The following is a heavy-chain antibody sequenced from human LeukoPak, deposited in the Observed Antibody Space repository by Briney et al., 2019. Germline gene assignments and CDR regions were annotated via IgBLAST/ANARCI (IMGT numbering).Heavy chain of an antibody. CDR3: AKDDGSGFGRGYFDN. CDR1: GFTFRTYA. CDR2: MSNSGRST. Sequence: GGSLRLSCTASGFTFRTYAMSWFRQAPGKGLEWFAAMSNSGRSTYYAYPVKGRSTISRANSKNMLYLQMNGLRAEDSAVYCCAKDDGSGFGRGYFDNWGQGTLVTVSS. J-gene: IGHJ4*02. V-gene: IGHV3-23*01. D-gene: IGHD3-10*01.